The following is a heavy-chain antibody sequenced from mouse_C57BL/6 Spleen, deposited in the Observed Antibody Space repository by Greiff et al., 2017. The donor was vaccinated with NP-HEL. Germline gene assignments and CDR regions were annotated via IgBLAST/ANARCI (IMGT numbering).Heavy chain of an antibody. CDR2: IYPGGGYT. J-gene: IGHJ4*01. CDR1: GYTFTNYW. Sequence: VQLQQSGAELVRPGTSVKMSCKASGYTFTNYWIGWAKQRPGHGLEWIGDIYPGGGYTNYNEKFKGKATLTADKSSSTAYMQFSSLTSEDSAIYYCAREGVTTVPYAMDYWGQGTSVTVSS. D-gene: IGHD2-2*01. V-gene: IGHV1-63*01. CDR3: AREGVTTVPYAMDY.